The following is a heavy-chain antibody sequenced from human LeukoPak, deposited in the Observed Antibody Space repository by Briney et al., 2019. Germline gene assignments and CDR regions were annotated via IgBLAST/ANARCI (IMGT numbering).Heavy chain of an antibody. CDR1: GGSFSGYY. CDR2: INHSVST. V-gene: IGHV4-34*01. J-gene: IGHJ4*02. Sequence: PSETLSLTCAVYGGSFSGYYWSWIRQPPGKGLEWIGEINHSVSTNYNPSLKSRATISVDTSKNQFSLKLSSVTAADTAVYYCAIVFSSSGSLDYWGQGTLVTVSS. D-gene: IGHD6-6*01. CDR3: AIVFSSSGSLDY.